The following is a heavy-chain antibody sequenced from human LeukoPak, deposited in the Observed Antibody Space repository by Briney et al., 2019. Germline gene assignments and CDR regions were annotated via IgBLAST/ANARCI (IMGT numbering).Heavy chain of an antibody. CDR3: ARGKFLRIAAEDY. D-gene: IGHD6-25*01. CDR1: GGSISSSSYY. CDR2: IYYSGST. V-gene: IGHV4-39*07. J-gene: IGHJ4*01. Sequence: SETLPLTCTVSGGSISSSSYYWGWIRQPPGKGLEWIGSIYYSGSTYYNPSLKSRVTISVDTSKNQFSLKLSSVTAADTAVYYCARGKFLRIAAEDYWGHGTLVTVSS.